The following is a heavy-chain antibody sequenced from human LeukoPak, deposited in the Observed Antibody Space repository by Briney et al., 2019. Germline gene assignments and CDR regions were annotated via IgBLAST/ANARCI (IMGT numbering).Heavy chain of an antibody. CDR1: GGSLSSYY. Sequence: SETLSLTCTVSGGSLSSYYWSWIRQPPGKGLEWIGYIYYSGSTNYNPSLRSRVTISVDTSKNQFSLKLSSVTAADTAVYYCARAGSGALRDWGQGTLVTVSS. CDR3: ARAGSGALRD. D-gene: IGHD3-10*01. V-gene: IGHV4-59*01. CDR2: IYYSGST. J-gene: IGHJ4*02.